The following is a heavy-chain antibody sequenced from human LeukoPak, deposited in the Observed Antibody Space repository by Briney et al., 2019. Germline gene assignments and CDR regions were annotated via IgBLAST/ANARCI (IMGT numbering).Heavy chain of an antibody. Sequence: ASVKVSCKASGYTFTSYGISWVRQAPGQGLEWMGWISAYNGNTNYAQKLQGRVTMTTDTSTSTAYMELRSLGSDDTAVYYCARATVTIFGVVTPFDYRGQGTLVTVSS. CDR2: ISAYNGNT. J-gene: IGHJ4*02. V-gene: IGHV1-18*01. D-gene: IGHD3-3*01. CDR3: ARATVTIFGVVTPFDY. CDR1: GYTFTSYG.